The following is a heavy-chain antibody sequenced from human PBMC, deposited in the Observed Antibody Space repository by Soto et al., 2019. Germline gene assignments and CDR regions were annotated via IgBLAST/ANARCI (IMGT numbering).Heavy chain of an antibody. CDR1: GFTFSSYS. CDR3: ARDRVGATKLLRPGHGMDV. Sequence: EVQLVESGGGLVKPGGSLRLSCAASGFTFSSYSMNWVRQAPGKGLEWVSSISSSSSYIYYADSVKGRFTIYRYNAKNSLYLQMHSLRAEDTAVYYCARDRVGATKLLRPGHGMDVWGQGTTVTVSS. D-gene: IGHD1-26*01. J-gene: IGHJ6*02. CDR2: ISSSSSYI. V-gene: IGHV3-21*01.